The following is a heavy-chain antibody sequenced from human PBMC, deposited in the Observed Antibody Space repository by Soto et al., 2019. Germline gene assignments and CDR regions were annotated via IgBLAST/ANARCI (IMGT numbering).Heavy chain of an antibody. Sequence: DSVKGRFTISRDYSKSTLYLQMHSLRPEDTAVYYCERDKIEGAHDYLDSWGQGTLVTVSS. V-gene: IGHV3-30*01. CDR3: ERDKIEGAHDYLDS. J-gene: IGHJ4*02. D-gene: IGHD1-26*01.